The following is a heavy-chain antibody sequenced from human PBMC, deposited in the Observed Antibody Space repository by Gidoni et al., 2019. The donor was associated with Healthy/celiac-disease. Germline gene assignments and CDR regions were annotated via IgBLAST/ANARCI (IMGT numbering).Heavy chain of an antibody. CDR1: GYTFTSYG. D-gene: IGHD3-9*01. CDR2: ISAYNGNT. V-gene: IGHV1-18*01. CDR3: ARDYDILTGHDYYYGMDV. Sequence: QVQLVQSGAEGKKPGAAVKVSCKSSGYTFTSYGISWVREAPEQGLEWMGWISAYNGNTNNAQKLQGRVTTTTDKSTGTAYMERRSLRSDDTAVYYCARDYDILTGHDYYYGMDVWGQGTTVTVSS. J-gene: IGHJ6*02.